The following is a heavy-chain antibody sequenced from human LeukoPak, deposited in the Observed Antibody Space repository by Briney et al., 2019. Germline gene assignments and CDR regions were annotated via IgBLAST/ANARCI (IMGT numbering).Heavy chain of an antibody. CDR2: IYYSGST. Sequence: SETLSLTCTVSGGSISSGGYYWSWIRQHPGKGLEWIGYIYYSGSTYYNPALKSRVTISVDTSKNQCSLKLSSVTAADTAVYYCARGGVLRWNYYGMDVWGQGTTVTVSS. J-gene: IGHJ6*02. V-gene: IGHV4-31*03. CDR1: GGSISSGGYY. CDR3: ARGGVLRWNYYGMDV. D-gene: IGHD4-23*01.